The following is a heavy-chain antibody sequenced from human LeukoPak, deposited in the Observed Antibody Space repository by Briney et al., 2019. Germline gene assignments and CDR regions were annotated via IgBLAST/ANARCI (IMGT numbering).Heavy chain of an antibody. J-gene: IGHJ4*02. CDR2: ISSSNNTI. D-gene: IGHD6-19*01. Sequence: GGSLRLSCAASGFTFSSYSMNWVRQAPGKGLEWVSYISSSNNTIYYADSVKGRFTISRDNAKNSLYLHMNSLRAEDTAVYYCAKAAVAGRSSYFDYRGQGALVTVSS. CDR3: AKAAVAGRSSYFDY. CDR1: GFTFSSYS. V-gene: IGHV3-48*01.